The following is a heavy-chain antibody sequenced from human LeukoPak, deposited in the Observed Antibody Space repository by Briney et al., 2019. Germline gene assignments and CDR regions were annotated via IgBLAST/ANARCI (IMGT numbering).Heavy chain of an antibody. V-gene: IGHV3-30*03. Sequence: PGGSLRLSCAASGFTFRSYAMHWVRQAPGKGLEWVAVISYDAINKYYADSVKGRFTISRDNSKNTLYLQMNSLKTEDTAVYYCTTDRWLRFRWGQGTLVTVSS. D-gene: IGHD5-12*01. J-gene: IGHJ4*02. CDR3: TTDRWLRFR. CDR2: ISYDAINK. CDR1: GFTFRSYA.